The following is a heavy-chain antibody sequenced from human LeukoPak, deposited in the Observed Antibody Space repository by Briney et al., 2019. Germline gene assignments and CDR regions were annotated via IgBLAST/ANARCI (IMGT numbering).Heavy chain of an antibody. D-gene: IGHD3-10*01. V-gene: IGHV3-30-3*01. Sequence: GGSLRLSCEAAGTTFSRYWMNWVRQAPGKGLEWVAVISYDGSNKYYADSVKGRFTISRDNSKNTLYLQMNSLRAEDTAVYYCARDHRGVRDYFDYRGQGTLVTVSS. CDR2: ISYDGSNK. CDR1: GTTFSRYW. CDR3: ARDHRGVRDYFDY. J-gene: IGHJ4*02.